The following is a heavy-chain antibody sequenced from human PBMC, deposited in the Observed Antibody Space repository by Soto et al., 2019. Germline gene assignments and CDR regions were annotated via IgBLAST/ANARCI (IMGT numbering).Heavy chain of an antibody. CDR2: INPNSGGT. Sequence: GASVKVSCKASGYTFTGYYMHWVRQAPGQGLEWMGWINPNSGGTNYAQKFQGWVTMTRDTSISTAYMELSRLRSDDTAVYYCARGGVTAGPDYYYYGMDVWGQGTTVTV. CDR3: ARGGVTAGPDYYYYGMDV. V-gene: IGHV1-2*04. D-gene: IGHD5-18*01. J-gene: IGHJ6*02. CDR1: GYTFTGYY.